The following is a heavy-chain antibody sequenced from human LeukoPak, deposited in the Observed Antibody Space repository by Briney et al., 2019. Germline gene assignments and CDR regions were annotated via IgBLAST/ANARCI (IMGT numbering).Heavy chain of an antibody. CDR3: ASDNIGHPPYDP. Sequence: ASVKVSCKASAYTITNSFIHWVRQAPGQGLEWMGWIKPNSGATNYAQNFRGRVTMTWDTSISTAFMDLSSLKSDDTAVYYCASDNIGHPPYDPWGQGTLVTVSS. V-gene: IGHV1-2*02. J-gene: IGHJ5*02. CDR2: IKPNSGAT. CDR1: AYTITNSF. D-gene: IGHD2/OR15-2a*01.